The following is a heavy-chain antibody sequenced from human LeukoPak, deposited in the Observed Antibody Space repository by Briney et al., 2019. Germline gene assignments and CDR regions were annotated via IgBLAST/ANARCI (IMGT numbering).Heavy chain of an antibody. CDR3: ASPRRTYDFWSGYRLYYYYMDV. D-gene: IGHD3-3*01. J-gene: IGHJ6*03. Sequence: ASVKVSCKASGYTFTSYYMHWVRQAPGQGLEWMGIINPSGGSTSYAQKFQGGVTMTRDTSTSTVYMELSSLRSEDTAVYYCASPRRTYDFWSGYRLYYYYMDVWGKGTTVTVSS. CDR2: INPSGGST. CDR1: GYTFTSYY. V-gene: IGHV1-46*01.